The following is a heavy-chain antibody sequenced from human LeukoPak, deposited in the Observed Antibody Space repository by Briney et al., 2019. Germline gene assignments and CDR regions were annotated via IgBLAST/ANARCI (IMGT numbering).Heavy chain of an antibody. Sequence: GGSLRLSCAASGVTFNYAWMTWVRQAPGKGLEWVSSISGSSGSTYYADSVKGRFTISRDNSKNTLYLQMNSLRAEDTAVYYCAEEVGATYPTFDSWGQGTLVTVSS. J-gene: IGHJ4*02. CDR2: ISGSSGST. CDR1: GVTFNYAW. CDR3: AEEVGATYPTFDS. V-gene: IGHV3-23*01. D-gene: IGHD1-26*01.